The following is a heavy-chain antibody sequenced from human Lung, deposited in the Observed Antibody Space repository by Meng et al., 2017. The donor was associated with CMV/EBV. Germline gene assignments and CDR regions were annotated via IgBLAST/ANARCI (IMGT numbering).Heavy chain of an antibody. Sequence: GGSLRLSCAASGFTFSSYSMNWVRQAPGKGLEWVSSISSSSSYIYYADSVKGRFTISRDNAKNSLYLQMNSLRAEDTAVYYCARDLYDFWSGWSYWGQGTLVTGSS. V-gene: IGHV3-21*01. CDR2: ISSSSSYI. CDR3: ARDLYDFWSGWSY. CDR1: GFTFSSYS. D-gene: IGHD3-3*01. J-gene: IGHJ4*02.